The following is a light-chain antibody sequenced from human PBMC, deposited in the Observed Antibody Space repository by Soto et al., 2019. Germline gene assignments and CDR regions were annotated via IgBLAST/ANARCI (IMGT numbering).Light chain of an antibody. Sequence: DIQMTQSPSSMSASVGDRVTISCRASQSSSTFLNWYQQKPGKAPKLLIYAASTLHSGIPSRFRGSGSGTDFTLTITSLQHEDFATYYCQQNNITPPTFGQGTKLEIK. V-gene: IGKV1-39*01. CDR3: QQNNITPPT. CDR1: QSSSTF. CDR2: AAS. J-gene: IGKJ2*01.